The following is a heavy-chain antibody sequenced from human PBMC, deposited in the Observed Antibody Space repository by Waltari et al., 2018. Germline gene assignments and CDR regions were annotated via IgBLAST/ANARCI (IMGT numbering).Heavy chain of an antibody. Sequence: QVQLLESGPGLVKPSETLSLTCTVPGASITSAGSYWSWIRHLPGKGLEWIGYIYYSGSTHFNPSLDSRVFMSVDRSKSQFSLRLTSVTAADTAVYYCARDSSVAADGVDLWGRGTLVTVSS. D-gene: IGHD6-13*01. CDR1: GASITSAGSY. J-gene: IGHJ5*02. V-gene: IGHV4-31*03. CDR3: ARDSSVAADGVDL. CDR2: IYYSGST.